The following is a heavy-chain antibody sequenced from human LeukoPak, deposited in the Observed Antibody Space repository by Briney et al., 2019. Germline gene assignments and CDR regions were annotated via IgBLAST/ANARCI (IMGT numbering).Heavy chain of an antibody. CDR2: IRSKADGRAT. Sequence: NPGGSLRLSCAASGFTFSSYAMSWFRQAPGKGLEWVGFIRSKADGRATAYAASVRGRFIISRDDSNSVAYLQMNSLKTEDTAVYYCVRERPIDYWGQGILVTVSS. CDR1: GFTFSSYA. J-gene: IGHJ4*02. V-gene: IGHV3-49*05. CDR3: VRERPIDY. D-gene: IGHD6-25*01.